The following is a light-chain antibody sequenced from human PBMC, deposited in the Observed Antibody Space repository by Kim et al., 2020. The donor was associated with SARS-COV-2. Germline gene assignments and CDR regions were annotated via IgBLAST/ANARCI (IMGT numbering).Light chain of an antibody. CDR3: QAWDSSTWV. CDR2: QDS. Sequence: VSPGQTASLTCSGDKLGDKYACWYQQKPGQSPVLVIYQDSKRPSGIPERFSGSNSGNTATLTISGTQAMDEADYYCQAWDSSTWVFGGGTQLTVL. V-gene: IGLV3-1*01. CDR1: KLGDKY. J-gene: IGLJ3*02.